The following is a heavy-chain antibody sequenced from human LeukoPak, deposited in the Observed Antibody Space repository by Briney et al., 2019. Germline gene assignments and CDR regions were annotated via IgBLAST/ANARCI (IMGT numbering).Heavy chain of an antibody. Sequence: GGSLRLSCAASGFTFSSYEMNWVRQAPGKGLEWVSYISSSGSTIYYADSVKGRFTISRDNSKNTLYLQMNSLRAEDTAVYYCAKGNPKITIFGVVASWVDYYYYYMDVWGKGTTVTVSS. D-gene: IGHD3-3*01. CDR3: AKGNPKITIFGVVASWVDYYYYYMDV. CDR1: GFTFSSYE. J-gene: IGHJ6*03. CDR2: ISSSGSTI. V-gene: IGHV3-48*03.